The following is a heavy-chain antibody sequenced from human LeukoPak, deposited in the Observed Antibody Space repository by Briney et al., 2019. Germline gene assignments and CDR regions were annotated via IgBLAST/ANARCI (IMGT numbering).Heavy chain of an antibody. J-gene: IGHJ4*02. V-gene: IGHV3-11*01. CDR3: AKFLSRVPATIDY. Sequence: PGGSLRLSCAASGFTFSDYYMSWIRQAPGKGLEWVSYISSSGSTIYYADSVKGRFTISRDNAKNSLYLQMNSLRAEDTAVYYCAKFLSRVPATIDYWGQGTLVTVSS. CDR1: GFTFSDYY. CDR2: ISSSGSTI. D-gene: IGHD2-2*01.